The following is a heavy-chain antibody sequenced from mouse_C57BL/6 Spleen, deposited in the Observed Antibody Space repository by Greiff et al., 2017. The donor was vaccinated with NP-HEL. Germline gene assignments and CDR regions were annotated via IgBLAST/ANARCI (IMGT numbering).Heavy chain of an antibody. V-gene: IGHV1-22*01. CDR2: INPNNGGT. CDR1: GYTFTDYN. Sequence: EVQLQQSGPELVKPGASVKMSCKASGYTFTDYNMHWVKQSHGKSLEWIGYINPNNGGTSYNQKFKGKATLTVNKSSSTAYMELRSLTSEDSAVYYCAKDSSGYRYFDYWGQGTTLTVSS. J-gene: IGHJ2*01. CDR3: AKDSSGYRYFDY. D-gene: IGHD3-2*02.